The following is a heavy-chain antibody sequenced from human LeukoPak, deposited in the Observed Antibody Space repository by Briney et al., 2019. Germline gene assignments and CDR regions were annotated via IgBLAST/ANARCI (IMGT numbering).Heavy chain of an antibody. V-gene: IGHV4-39*07. CDR3: ARDGYSYGYGTLDY. CDR2: IYYSGST. CDR1: GGSISSSSYY. Sequence: SETLSLTCTVSGGSISSSSYYWGWIRQPPGKGLEWIGTIYYSGSTYYNPSLKSRVTISVDTTKNQFSLKLSSVTAADTAVYYCARDGYSYGYGTLDYWGQGTLVTVSS. J-gene: IGHJ4*02. D-gene: IGHD5-18*01.